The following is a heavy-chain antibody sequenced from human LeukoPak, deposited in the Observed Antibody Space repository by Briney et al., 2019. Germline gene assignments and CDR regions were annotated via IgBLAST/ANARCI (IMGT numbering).Heavy chain of an antibody. D-gene: IGHD3-10*01. CDR1: GFTFSSYE. J-gene: IGHJ4*02. CDR2: ISSSGSTI. V-gene: IGHV3-48*03. CDR3: ARVITMVRGVIPELVFDY. Sequence: PGGSLRLSCAASGFTFSSYEMNWVRQAPGKGLEWVSYISSSGSTIYYADSLKGRFTISRDNAKNSLYLQMNSLRAEDTAVYYCARVITMVRGVIPELVFDYWGQGTLVTVSS.